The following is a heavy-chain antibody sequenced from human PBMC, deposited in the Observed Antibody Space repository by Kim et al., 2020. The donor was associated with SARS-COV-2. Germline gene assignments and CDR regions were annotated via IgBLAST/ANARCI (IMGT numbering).Heavy chain of an antibody. D-gene: IGHD6-19*01. CDR1: GFIFSSYC. V-gene: IGHV3-7*03. CDR2: IDQLGRDA. CDR3: AKVARVAGAPYLDF. Sequence: GGSLRLSCAASGFIFSSYCMIWVRQAPARGLEWVSSIDQLGRDAYYRDSVRGRFTISRDSGAKSFYLQMNNLRGEDTAVYYCAKVARVAGAPYLDFWGQGAPLNVSA. J-gene: IGHJ4*02.